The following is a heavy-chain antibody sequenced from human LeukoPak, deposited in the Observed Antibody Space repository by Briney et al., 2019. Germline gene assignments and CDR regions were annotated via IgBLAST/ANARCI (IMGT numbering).Heavy chain of an antibody. Sequence: GGSLRLSCTTSGFTFGDYSFSWVRQAPWRGLEWVGLTGSRACGGAIHYAPSVEGRFTISRDDSNSIAYLHMNNLKTEDTAVYYCTRLGLHCFQNWGQGALVTVSS. V-gene: IGHV3-49*04. CDR1: GFTFGDYS. J-gene: IGHJ4*02. CDR3: TRLGLHCFQN. CDR2: TGSRACGGAI. D-gene: IGHD5-12*01.